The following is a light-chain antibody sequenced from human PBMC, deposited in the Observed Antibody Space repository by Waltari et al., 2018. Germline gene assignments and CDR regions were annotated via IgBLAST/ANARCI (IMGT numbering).Light chain of an antibody. J-gene: IGKJ1*01. CDR1: QSIGRA. Sequence: EIVLTQSPGTLSFSPGERATLSCWASQSIGRALAWYQQKRGQALMLLIYGASTRASGIPDRFSGSGSGTDFSLTINRLEPEDFAVYYCQHYVRLPVTFGQGTKVEIK. V-gene: IGKV3-20*01. CDR3: QHYVRLPVT. CDR2: GAS.